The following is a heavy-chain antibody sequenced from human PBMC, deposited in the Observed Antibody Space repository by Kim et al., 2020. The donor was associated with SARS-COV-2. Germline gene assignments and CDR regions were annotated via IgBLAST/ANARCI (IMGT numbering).Heavy chain of an antibody. V-gene: IGHV3-23*01. J-gene: IGHJ4*02. Sequence: GGSLRLSCAASGFTFSSYAMSWVRQAPGKGLEWVSAISGSGGSTYYADSVKGRFTISRDNSKNTLYLQMNSLRAEDTAVYYCAKKYYYESSGYYFDYWGQGTLVTVPS. D-gene: IGHD3-22*01. CDR2: ISGSGGST. CDR3: AKKYYYESSGYYFDY. CDR1: GFTFSSYA.